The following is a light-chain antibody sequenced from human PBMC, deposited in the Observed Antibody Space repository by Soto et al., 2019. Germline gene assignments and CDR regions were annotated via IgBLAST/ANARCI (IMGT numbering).Light chain of an antibody. J-gene: IGLJ2*01. CDR2: DDS. Sequence: SSELTQPPSVSVAPGQTARITCGGNNLGSNNVHWYQQRPGQAPVLVIFDDSDRPSGIPQRFSGSNSGNTATLTISRVEAGDEADFFCQVWDRRSDQVVFGGGTKLTVL. V-gene: IGLV3-21*02. CDR1: NLGSNN. CDR3: QVWDRRSDQVV.